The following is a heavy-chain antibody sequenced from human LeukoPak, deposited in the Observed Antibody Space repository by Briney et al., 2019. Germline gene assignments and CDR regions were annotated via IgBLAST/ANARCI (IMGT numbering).Heavy chain of an antibody. CDR3: ADYGVSGVRNNFY. CDR1: GLAFCSYA. Sequence: GGSLRLSCAASGLAFCSYAMSWVRQAPGKGMEWVSTISVASNTFYADSVKGRFTISRDNSRNTVYLQMTSLRADDTAVYYCADYGVSGVRNNFYWGQGTLVTVSS. V-gene: IGHV3-23*01. CDR2: ISVASNT. D-gene: IGHD3-3*01. J-gene: IGHJ4*02.